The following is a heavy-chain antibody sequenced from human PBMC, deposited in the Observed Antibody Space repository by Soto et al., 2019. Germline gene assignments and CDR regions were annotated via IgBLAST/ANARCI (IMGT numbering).Heavy chain of an antibody. V-gene: IGHV4-30-4*01. CDR1: GGSISSGDYY. CDR2: IYYSGST. J-gene: IGHJ4*02. CDR3: ARGSLLEGYGDSYYFDY. D-gene: IGHD4-17*01. Sequence: QVQLQESGPGLVKPSQTLSLTCTVSGGSISSGDYYWSWIRQPPGKGLEWIGYIYYSGSTYYNPSLTSRDTISVDTSQSQFSLKLSSVSSADTAAYYRARGSLLEGYGDSYYFDYWGQGTLVTVSS.